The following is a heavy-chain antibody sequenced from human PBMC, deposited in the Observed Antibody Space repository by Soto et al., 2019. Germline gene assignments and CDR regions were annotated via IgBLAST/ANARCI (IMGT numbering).Heavy chain of an antibody. CDR1: GYTFTSYG. J-gene: IGHJ4*02. CDR3: ARDDGDSLFDY. D-gene: IGHD4-17*01. CDR2: ISAYNGNT. Sequence: ASVKVSCKASGYTFTSYGISWVRQAPGQGLEWMGWISAYNGNTNYAQKLQGRVTMTTDTSTSTAYVELRSLRSDDTAVYYCARDDGDSLFDYWGQGTLVTVSS. V-gene: IGHV1-18*01.